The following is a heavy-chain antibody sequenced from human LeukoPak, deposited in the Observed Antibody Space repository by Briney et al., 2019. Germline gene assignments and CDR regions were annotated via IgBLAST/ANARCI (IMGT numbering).Heavy chain of an antibody. J-gene: IGHJ4*02. D-gene: IGHD6-19*01. CDR1: GGSFSGYY. V-gene: IGHV4-34*01. CDR2: INHSGST. Sequence: SETLSLTCAVYGGSFSGYYWSWIRQPPGKGLEWIGEINHSGSTNYNPSLKSRVTISVDTSKNQFSLKLSSVTAADTAVYYCARGPLSYSSGWYVRFFDYWGQGTLVTVSS. CDR3: ARGPLSYSSGWYVRFFDY.